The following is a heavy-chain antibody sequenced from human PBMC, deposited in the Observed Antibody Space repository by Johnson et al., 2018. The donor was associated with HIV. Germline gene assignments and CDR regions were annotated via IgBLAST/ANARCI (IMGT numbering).Heavy chain of an antibody. CDR2: IYSGGST. D-gene: IGHD5-18*01. Sequence: VQLVESGGGLVQPGGSLRLSCVAPGFTFSDYYMSWIRQAPGKGLEWVSVIYSGGSTYYADSVKGRFTISRDNSKNTLYVQMNSLRAEDTAVYYCAKRVHSYGYAGAFDIWGQGTMVTVSS. CDR3: AKRVHSYGYAGAFDI. J-gene: IGHJ3*02. V-gene: IGHV3-66*04. CDR1: GFTFSDYY.